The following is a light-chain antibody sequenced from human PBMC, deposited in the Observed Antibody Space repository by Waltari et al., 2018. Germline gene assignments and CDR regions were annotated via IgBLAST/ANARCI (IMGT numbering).Light chain of an antibody. CDR3: SSYTLTNPVV. CDR2: DVS. J-gene: IGLJ2*01. CDR1: SYDIGANDY. Sequence: QSVVTQPASVSGSPGQSISIPCTGTSYDIGANDYVPWYQQHPGRAPQLLIYDVSVRPSGVSIRFSGSKSGNTASLTISGPQAEDEALYYCSSYTLTNPVVFGGGTKLTVL. V-gene: IGLV2-14*03.